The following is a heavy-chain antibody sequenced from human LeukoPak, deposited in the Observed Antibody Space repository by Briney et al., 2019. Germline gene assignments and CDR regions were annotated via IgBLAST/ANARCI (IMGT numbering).Heavy chain of an antibody. CDR1: GFTFSSYS. CDR2: ISSSSSTI. D-gene: IGHD6-19*01. Sequence: GGSLRLSCAASGFTFSSYSMNWVRQAPGKGLEWVSYISSSSSTIYYADSVKGRFTISRDNSKNTLYLQMNSLRAEDTAVYYCAKSGGISVAGHFDYWGQGTLATVSS. CDR3: AKSGGISVAGHFDY. J-gene: IGHJ4*02. V-gene: IGHV3-48*01.